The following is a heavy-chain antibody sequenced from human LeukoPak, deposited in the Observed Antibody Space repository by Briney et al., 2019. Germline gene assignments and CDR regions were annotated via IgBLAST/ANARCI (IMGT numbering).Heavy chain of an antibody. CDR1: GGSISSGDYY. CDR3: ARVEKGYYYGSGSYSY. J-gene: IGHJ4*02. CDR2: IYYSGST. D-gene: IGHD3-10*01. Sequence: PSQTLSLTCTVSGGSISSGDYYWSWIRQPPGKGLEWIGYIYYSGSTYYNPSLKSRVTISVDTSKNQFSLKLSSVTAADTAVYYCARVEKGYYYGSGSYSYWGQGTLVTVSS. V-gene: IGHV4-30-4*01.